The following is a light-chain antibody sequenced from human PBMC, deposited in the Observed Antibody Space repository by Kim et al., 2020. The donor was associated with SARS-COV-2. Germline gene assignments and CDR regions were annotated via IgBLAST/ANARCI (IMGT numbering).Light chain of an antibody. CDR2: AAS. V-gene: IGKV3-20*01. CDR3: HQYASSPRT. Sequence: PGERATLSCRASQSVTSNYLAWYQQKIGQAPRLLIYAASSRATGIPDRFSGSGSGTDFTLTISRLEPEDFAVYSCHQYASSPRTFGQGTKVDIK. CDR1: QSVTSNY. J-gene: IGKJ1*01.